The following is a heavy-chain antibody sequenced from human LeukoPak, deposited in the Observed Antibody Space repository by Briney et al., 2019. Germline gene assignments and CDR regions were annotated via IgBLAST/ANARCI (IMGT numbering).Heavy chain of an antibody. CDR1: GGSISSSSYY. CDR2: IHYSGST. V-gene: IGHV4-39*01. CDR3: ASRIAVAGDI. D-gene: IGHD6-19*01. J-gene: IGHJ3*02. Sequence: SETLSLTCTVSGGSISSSSYYWGWIRQPPGKGLEWIGSIHYSGSTYYNPSLKSRVTISVDTSKNQFSLKLSSVTTADTAVYYCASRIAVAGDIWGQGTMVTVSS.